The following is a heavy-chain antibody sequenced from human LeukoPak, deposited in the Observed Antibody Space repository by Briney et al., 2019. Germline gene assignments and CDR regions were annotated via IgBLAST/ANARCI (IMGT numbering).Heavy chain of an antibody. CDR1: GGSISSSSYY. J-gene: IGHJ4*02. V-gene: IGHV4-39*01. CDR3: ASSTPPLGYYDCSGYYITPHY. D-gene: IGHD3-22*01. CDR2: IYYSGST. Sequence: SQTLSLTCTVSGGSISSSSYYWGWIRHPPGKGLEWVGSIYYSGSTYYNPSLKSRVTISVDTSKNQFSLKLSSVTAADTAGYYCASSTPPLGYYDCSGYYITPHYWGQGTLVTVSS.